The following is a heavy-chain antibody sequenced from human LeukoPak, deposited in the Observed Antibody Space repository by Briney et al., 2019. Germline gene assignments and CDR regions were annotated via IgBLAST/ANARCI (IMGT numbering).Heavy chain of an antibody. CDR3: ARAGIVGAANWFDP. CDR1: GYTFTGYY. V-gene: IGHV1-2*02. Sequence: ASVKVSCKASGYTFTGYYMHWVRQAPGQGLEWMGWIKPNSGVTNYAQKFQGRVTMTRDTSITTAYLELSSLRSDDTAIYYCARAGIVGAANWFDPWGQGTLVTVSS. CDR2: IKPNSGVT. D-gene: IGHD1-26*01. J-gene: IGHJ5*02.